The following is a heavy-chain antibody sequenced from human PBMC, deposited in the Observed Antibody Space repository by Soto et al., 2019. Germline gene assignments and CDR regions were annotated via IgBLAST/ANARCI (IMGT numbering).Heavy chain of an antibody. J-gene: IGHJ6*02. CDR2: ISSSSSYI. V-gene: IGHV3-21*01. CDR3: VRDSSSSGRDYYYYGMDV. D-gene: IGHD6-6*01. CDR1: GFTFSSYS. Sequence: EVQLVESGGGLVKPGGSLRLSCAASGFTFSSYSMNWVRQAPGKGLEWVSSISSSSSYIYYADSVKGRFTISRDNAKNSLYLQMNSLRAEDTAVYYCVRDSSSSGRDYYYYGMDVWGQGTTVTVSS.